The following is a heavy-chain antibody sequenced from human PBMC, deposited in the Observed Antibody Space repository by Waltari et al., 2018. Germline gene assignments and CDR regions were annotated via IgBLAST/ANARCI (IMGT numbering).Heavy chain of an antibody. CDR3: ARRSGYYDL. D-gene: IGHD3-3*01. CDR2: LYYTGAP. J-gene: IGHJ3*01. V-gene: IGHV4-39*07. Sequence: QLQLQESGPGLLKPSETLSLTCPVSGGSISSSSYSWGWIRQPPGKGLEWIADLYYTGAPYYNPSLKSRVTISVDTSRNQFSLKLSSVTAADTAVYFCARRSGYYDLWGQGTMVTVSS. CDR1: GGSISSSSYS.